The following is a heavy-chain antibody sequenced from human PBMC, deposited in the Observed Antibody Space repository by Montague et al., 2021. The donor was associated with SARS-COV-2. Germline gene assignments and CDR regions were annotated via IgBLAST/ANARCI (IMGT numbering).Heavy chain of an antibody. V-gene: IGHV4-39*07. D-gene: IGHD3-10*01. Sequence: SETLSLTCTVTGGSISSSNYYWGWIRQPPGKGLEWIGNMYYSGSTYYNPSLKSRDTISIDTSKNQFSRKLSSVTAADTAVYYCARDDIVLQGVTKGMDVWGQGTTVTDSS. CDR3: ARDDIVLQGVTKGMDV. J-gene: IGHJ6*02. CDR2: MYYSGST. CDR1: GGSISSSNYY.